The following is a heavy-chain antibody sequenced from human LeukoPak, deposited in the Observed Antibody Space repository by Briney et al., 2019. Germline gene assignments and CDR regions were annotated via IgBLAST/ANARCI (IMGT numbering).Heavy chain of an antibody. CDR1: GFTFSSYA. CDR2: ISGSGGST. CDR3: ARDLEDYNNYGEMAI. Sequence: PGGSLRLSCAASGFTFSSYAMSWVRQAPGKGLEWVSTISGSGGSTYYADSVKGRFTISRDNAKNSLFLQMNSLRAEDTAVYYCARDLEDYNNYGEMAIWGQGTLVTVSS. V-gene: IGHV3-23*01. D-gene: IGHD4-11*01. J-gene: IGHJ4*02.